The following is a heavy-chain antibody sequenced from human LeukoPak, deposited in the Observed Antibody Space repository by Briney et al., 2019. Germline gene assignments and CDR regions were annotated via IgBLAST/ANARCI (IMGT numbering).Heavy chain of an antibody. CDR2: IYTSGST. Sequence: PSETLSLTCTVSGGSIRRGSYYWSWLRQPAGKGLEWIGRIYTSGSTNYNPSLKSRVTISVDTSKNQFSLKLSSVTAADTAVYYCASGVPTGLYYYYYMDVWGKGTTVTVSS. D-gene: IGHD4-11*01. CDR1: GGSIRRGSYY. J-gene: IGHJ6*03. V-gene: IGHV4-61*02. CDR3: ASGVPTGLYYYYYMDV.